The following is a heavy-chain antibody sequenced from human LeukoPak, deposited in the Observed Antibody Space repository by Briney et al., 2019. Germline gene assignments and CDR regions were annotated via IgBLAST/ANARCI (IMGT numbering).Heavy chain of an antibody. J-gene: IGHJ4*02. V-gene: IGHV4-4*07. CDR1: GASMSNSF. CDR2: IYSSGRT. D-gene: IGHD2-15*01. Sequence: PSETLSLTCTVSGASMSNSFWSWIRLPAGKGLEGIGRIYSSGRTNYNPSLKSRVTLSIDTSNNQFSLKLTSVTAADTALYYCARAPAGCGGTCSFDYWGQGTLVTVSS. CDR3: ARAPAGCGGTCSFDY.